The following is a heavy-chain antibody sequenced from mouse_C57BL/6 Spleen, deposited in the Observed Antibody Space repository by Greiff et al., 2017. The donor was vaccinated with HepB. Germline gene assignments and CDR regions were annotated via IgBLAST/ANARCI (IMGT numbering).Heavy chain of an antibody. V-gene: IGHV1-53*01. CDR3: ARGGGWLLLFAY. J-gene: IGHJ3*01. CDR1: GYTFTSYW. CDR2: INPSNGGT. D-gene: IGHD2-3*01. Sequence: QVQLQQPGTELVKPGASVKLSCKASGYTFTSYWMHWVKQRPGQGLEWIGNINPSNGGTNYNEKFKSKATLTVDKSSSTAYMQLRSLTSEDSAVYYCARGGGWLLLFAYWGQGTLVTVSA.